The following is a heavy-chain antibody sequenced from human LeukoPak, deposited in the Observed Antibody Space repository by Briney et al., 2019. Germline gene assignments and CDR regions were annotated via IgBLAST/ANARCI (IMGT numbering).Heavy chain of an antibody. D-gene: IGHD3-22*01. Sequence: PSETLSLTCTVSGGSINSHSWSWIRQPPGRGLEWIAYISYSGGTNYSPSLKSRVTISLDTSKNQLSLNLSSLTAADTAVYYCAGVGDTSGYFYYFDHWGQGTPVTVSS. V-gene: IGHV4-59*11. J-gene: IGHJ4*02. CDR2: ISYSGGT. CDR3: AGVGDTSGYFYYFDH. CDR1: GGSINSHS.